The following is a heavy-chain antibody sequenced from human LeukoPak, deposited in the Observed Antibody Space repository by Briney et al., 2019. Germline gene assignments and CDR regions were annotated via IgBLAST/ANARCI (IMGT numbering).Heavy chain of an antibody. CDR2: IYYTGIT. J-gene: IGHJ4*02. V-gene: IGHV4-59*11. CDR3: VRTARLLDY. D-gene: IGHD6-25*01. Sequence: SETLSLTCSVSGDSITNHYWSWIRQPPGKGLEWIGYIYYTGITNYNPSLKSRVTISVDTSKNQVSLKLNSMTAADTAVYYCVRTARLLDYWGQGTLVTVSS. CDR1: GDSITNHY.